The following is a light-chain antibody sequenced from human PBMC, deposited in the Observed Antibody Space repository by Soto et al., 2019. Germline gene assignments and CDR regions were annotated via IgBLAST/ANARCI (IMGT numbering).Light chain of an antibody. V-gene: IGKV1-5*03. Sequence: DIQSTQSPSTLSESVGDRVTITCRASQSISVWLAWYQQKAGKAPNLLIYKASRLESGVPSRFSGSGSETEFTLTISGLQPGDSATYYCQQYNSYSPTFGQGTKVDIK. CDR3: QQYNSYSPT. J-gene: IGKJ1*01. CDR1: QSISVW. CDR2: KAS.